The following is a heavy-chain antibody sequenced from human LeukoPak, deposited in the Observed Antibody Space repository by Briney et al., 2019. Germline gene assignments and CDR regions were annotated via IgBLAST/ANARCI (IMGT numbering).Heavy chain of an antibody. J-gene: IGHJ4*02. D-gene: IGHD4-17*01. CDR1: GGSISSSSYY. CDR3: ARRLRSYFDY. CDR2: IYYSGST. V-gene: IGHV4-39*01. Sequence: SETLSLTCTVSGGSISSSSYYWGWIRQPPGKGLGWIGSIYYSGSTYYNPSLKSRVTISVDTSKNQFSLKLSSVTAADTAVYYCARRLRSYFDYWGQGTLVTVSS.